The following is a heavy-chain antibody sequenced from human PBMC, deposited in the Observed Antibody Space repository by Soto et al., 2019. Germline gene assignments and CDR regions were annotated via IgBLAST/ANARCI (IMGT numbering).Heavy chain of an antibody. V-gene: IGHV1-69*04. CDR1: GGTFGSYT. D-gene: IGHD3-3*01. Sequence: SVKVSCKASGGTFGSYTISWVRQAPGQGLEWMGRIIPILGIANYAQKFQGRVTITADKSTSTAYMELSSLRSEDTAVYYCARDHWTYYDFWSGFSRFDYWGQGTLVTVSS. J-gene: IGHJ4*02. CDR3: ARDHWTYYDFWSGFSRFDY. CDR2: IIPILGIA.